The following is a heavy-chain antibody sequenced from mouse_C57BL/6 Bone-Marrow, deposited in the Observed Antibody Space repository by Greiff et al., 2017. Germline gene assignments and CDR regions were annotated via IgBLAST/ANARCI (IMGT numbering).Heavy chain of an antibody. J-gene: IGHJ2*01. CDR3: ARDYYGSRVLFDY. CDR1: GYTFTDHT. Sequence: VQLQQSDAELVKPGASVKISCKASGYTFTDHTIHWMKQRPEQGLEWIGYIYPRDGSTKSKEKFKGKATLTAAKSSSTAYMQLNSLTSKDSAVYFCARDYYGSRVLFDYWGRGTTLTVSS. D-gene: IGHD1-1*01. CDR2: IYPRDGST. V-gene: IGHV1-78*01.